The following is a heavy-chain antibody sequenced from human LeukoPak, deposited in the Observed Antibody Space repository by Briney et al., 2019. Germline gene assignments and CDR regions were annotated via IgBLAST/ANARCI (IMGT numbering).Heavy chain of an antibody. D-gene: IGHD6-6*01. CDR1: GFTFSSYW. CDR2: IKQDGSEK. J-gene: IGHJ6*02. Sequence: GGSLRLSCAASGFTFSSYWMSWVRQAPGKGLEWVANIKQDGSEKYYVDSVKGRFTISRDNAKNSLYLQMNSLRAEDTAVYYCARAFSSNFHYGMDAWGQGTTVTVSS. CDR3: ARAFSSNFHYGMDA. V-gene: IGHV3-7*01.